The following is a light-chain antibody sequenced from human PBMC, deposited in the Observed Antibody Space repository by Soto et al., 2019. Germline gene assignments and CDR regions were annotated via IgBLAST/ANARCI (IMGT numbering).Light chain of an antibody. CDR1: QSITDW. CDR2: KAS. J-gene: IGKJ1*01. CDR3: QYWDDYSWT. V-gene: IGKV1-5*03. Sequence: DIQMTQSPSTLSASVGDRVTITCRASQSITDWLAWYQQKPGKAPKFLIYKASNLEGGVPSRFSDSGSGTEFTLTISSVQPDDFATYYCQYWDDYSWTFGQGTKVEI.